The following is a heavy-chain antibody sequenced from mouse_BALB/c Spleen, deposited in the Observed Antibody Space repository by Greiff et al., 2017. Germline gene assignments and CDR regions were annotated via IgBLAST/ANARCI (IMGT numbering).Heavy chain of an antibody. J-gene: IGHJ4*01. CDR2: INPSNGGT. V-gene: IGHV1S81*02. Sequence: VQLQQSGAELVKPGASVKLSCKASGYTFTSYYMYWVKQRPGQGLEWIGEINPSNGGTNFNEKFKSKATLTVDKSSSTAYMQLSSLTSEDSAVYYCTRGWSLYAMDYWGQGTSVTVSS. CDR1: GYTFTSYY. CDR3: TRGWSLYAMDY. D-gene: IGHD2-3*01.